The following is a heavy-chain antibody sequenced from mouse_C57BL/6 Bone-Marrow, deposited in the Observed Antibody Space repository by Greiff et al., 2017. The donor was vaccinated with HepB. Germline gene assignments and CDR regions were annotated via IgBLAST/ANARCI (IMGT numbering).Heavy chain of an antibody. CDR3: ARSPISSYWFAY. CDR1: GYTFTSYW. J-gene: IGHJ3*01. CDR2: IDPNSGGT. D-gene: IGHD1-1*01. Sequence: QVQLKQPGAELVKPGASVKLSCKASGYTFTSYWMHWVKQRPGRGLEWIGRIDPNSGGTKYNEKFKSKATLTVDKPSSTAYMQLSSLTSEDSAVYYCARSPISSYWFAYWGQGTLVTVSA. V-gene: IGHV1-72*01.